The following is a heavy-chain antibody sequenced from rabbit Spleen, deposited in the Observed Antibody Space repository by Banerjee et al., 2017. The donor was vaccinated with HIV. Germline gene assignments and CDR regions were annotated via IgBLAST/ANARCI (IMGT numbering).Heavy chain of an antibody. CDR2: IDPVFGIT. CDR1: GFDFSTYG. V-gene: IGHV1S47*01. D-gene: IGHD1-1*01. J-gene: IGHJ4*01. CDR3: ARVLGTRGTGYYTNL. Sequence: QEQLVESGGGLVQPGGSLKLSCKASGFDFSTYGVSWVRQGPGKGLEWIGYIDPVFGITYYANWVNGRFSISRENAQNTVFLQMTSLTAADTATYFCARVLGTRGTGYYTNLWGPGTLVTVS.